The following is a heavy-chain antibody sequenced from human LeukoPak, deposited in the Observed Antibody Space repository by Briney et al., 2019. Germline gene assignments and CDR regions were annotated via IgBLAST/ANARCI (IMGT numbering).Heavy chain of an antibody. CDR1: GFTFSSYA. CDR3: AKASRDGTWPYWDYYYYMDV. J-gene: IGHJ6*03. Sequence: PGWSLRLSCAASGFTFSSYAMSWVRQAPGKGLELVSAISGSGGSTYYADSVKGRFTISRDNSKNTLYLQMNSLRAEDTAVYYCAKASRDGTWPYWDYYYYMDVWGTGTTVTVSS. CDR2: ISGSGGST. D-gene: IGHD6-13*01. V-gene: IGHV3-23*01.